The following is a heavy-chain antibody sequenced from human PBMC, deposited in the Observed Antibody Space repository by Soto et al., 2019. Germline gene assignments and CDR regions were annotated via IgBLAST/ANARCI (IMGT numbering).Heavy chain of an antibody. V-gene: IGHV1-69*01. Sequence: QVQLVQSGAEVKKPGSSVKVSCKASGGTFSSYTITWVRQAPGQGLEWMGGITPMFGTPNYAQKFQGRVTITADDSTSTAYMELSSLRSEDTAMYFCARDGTLYDSSAYYYLYWGQGTLVTVSS. CDR2: ITPMFGTP. CDR1: GGTFSSYT. J-gene: IGHJ4*02. CDR3: ARDGTLYDSSAYYYLY. D-gene: IGHD3-22*01.